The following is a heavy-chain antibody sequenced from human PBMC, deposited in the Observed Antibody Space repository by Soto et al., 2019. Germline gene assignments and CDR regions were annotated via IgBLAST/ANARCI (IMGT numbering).Heavy chain of an antibody. CDR1: GYTFTGYY. D-gene: IGHD6-13*01. CDR3: ARDRRAAAGTRTGGYYYYGMDV. J-gene: IGHJ6*02. V-gene: IGHV1-2*04. CDR2: INPNSGGT. Sequence: GASVKVSCKASGYTFTGYYMHWVRQAPGQGLEWMGWINPNSGGTNYAQKFQGWVTMTRDTSISTAYMELSRLRSDDTAVYYCARDRRAAAGTRTGGYYYYGMDVWGQGTTVTVSS.